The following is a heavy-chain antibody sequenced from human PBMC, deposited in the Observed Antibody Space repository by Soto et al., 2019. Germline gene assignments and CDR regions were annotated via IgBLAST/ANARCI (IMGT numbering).Heavy chain of an antibody. D-gene: IGHD6-19*01. CDR1: GYSFPSYT. J-gene: IGHJ6*01. V-gene: IGHV1-3*01. CDR3: ARSPPITVAGFPSRGRHYYTGSDG. Sequence: SSVKVSCKSSGYSFPSYTMHWVRQAPGQRLEWMGWINAGIGDTKYSEKFQGRVTITRDTPASTAYMEVSSLRSEDTAVYYCARSPPITVAGFPSRGRHYYTGSDGWGQVTRATVAS. CDR2: INAGIGDT.